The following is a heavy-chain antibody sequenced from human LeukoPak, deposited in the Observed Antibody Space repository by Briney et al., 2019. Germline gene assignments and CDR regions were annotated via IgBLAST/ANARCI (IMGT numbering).Heavy chain of an antibody. CDR1: GYTFTSYG. J-gene: IGHJ6*02. Sequence: ASVKVSCKASGYTFTSYGISWVRQAPGQGLEWMGWISAYNGNTNYAQKLQGRVTMTTGTSTSTAYMELRSLRSDDTAVYYCARDYDSSGYPLYYYYGMDVWGQGTTVTVSS. CDR3: ARDYDSSGYPLYYYYGMDV. V-gene: IGHV1-18*01. D-gene: IGHD3-22*01. CDR2: ISAYNGNT.